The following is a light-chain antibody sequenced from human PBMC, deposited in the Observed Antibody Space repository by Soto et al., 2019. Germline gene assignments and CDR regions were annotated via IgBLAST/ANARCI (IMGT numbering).Light chain of an antibody. J-gene: IGKJ1*01. V-gene: IGKV1-39*01. CDR1: QTVNTY. CDR3: QQGYSNPWT. CDR2: AAS. Sequence: DIQMTQSPSSLSASIGDRVTITCRASQTVNTYLHWYQQKPGKAPKLLIYAASNLQSGVTSRFRGSGSGTNFTLSLNSLQPEDFATYYCQQGYSNPWTFGQGTKVEIK.